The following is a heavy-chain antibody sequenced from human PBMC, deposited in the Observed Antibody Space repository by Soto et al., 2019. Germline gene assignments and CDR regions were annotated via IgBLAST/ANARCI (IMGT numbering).Heavy chain of an antibody. J-gene: IGHJ5*02. Sequence: QVQLQESGPGLVKPSETLSLSCTVSGGSFSSHYCNWVRESAGKRLEWIGRIYPTGSTTYNPSLKSRLTMSVDTSKNQFSLRLTSMTAADTAVYYCATGRSEVVPGAMDTWGQGTLVTVSS. CDR3: ATGRSEVVPGAMDT. CDR2: IYPTGST. CDR1: GGSFSSHY. D-gene: IGHD2-2*01. V-gene: IGHV4-4*07.